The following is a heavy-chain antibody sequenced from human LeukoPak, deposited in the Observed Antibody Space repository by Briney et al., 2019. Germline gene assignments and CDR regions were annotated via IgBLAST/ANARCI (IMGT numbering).Heavy chain of an antibody. Sequence: PGGSLRLSCAASGFTFSSYAMHWVRQAPGKGPEWVAVISYDGSNKDYADSVKGRFTISRDNSKNTLYLQMNSLRAEDTAVYYCARDRGSPGHYYYYGMDVWGQGTTVTVSS. J-gene: IGHJ6*02. CDR2: ISYDGSNK. CDR1: GFTFSSYA. D-gene: IGHD1-1*01. V-gene: IGHV3-30-3*01. CDR3: ARDRGSPGHYYYYGMDV.